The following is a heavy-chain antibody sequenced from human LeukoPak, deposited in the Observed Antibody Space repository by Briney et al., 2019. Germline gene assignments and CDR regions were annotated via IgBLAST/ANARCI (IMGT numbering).Heavy chain of an antibody. Sequence: NAGGSLRLSCAASGFTFSSYSMDWVRQAPGKGLEWVSSISSSSSYIYYADSVKGRFTISRDNAKDSLYLQMNSLRAEDTAVYYCARDQGYGDSVNWFDPWGQGTLVTVSS. J-gene: IGHJ5*02. V-gene: IGHV3-21*01. D-gene: IGHD4-17*01. CDR1: GFTFSSYS. CDR2: ISSSSSYI. CDR3: ARDQGYGDSVNWFDP.